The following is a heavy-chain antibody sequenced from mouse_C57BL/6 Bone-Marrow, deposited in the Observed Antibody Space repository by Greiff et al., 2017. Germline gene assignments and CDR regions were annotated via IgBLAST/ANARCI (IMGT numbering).Heavy chain of an antibody. Sequence: VQLQQSGAELVKPGASVKISCKASGYAFSSYWMNWVKQRPGQGLEWIGKIYPGDGDTNYNGKFKGKATLTADKSSSTAYMQLSSLTSEDSAVYFCASACYDGSWFDYWGQGTPVTVSA. V-gene: IGHV1-80*01. D-gene: IGHD2-12*01. CDR1: GYAFSSYW. J-gene: IGHJ2*01. CDR2: IYPGDGDT. CDR3: ASACYDGSWFDY.